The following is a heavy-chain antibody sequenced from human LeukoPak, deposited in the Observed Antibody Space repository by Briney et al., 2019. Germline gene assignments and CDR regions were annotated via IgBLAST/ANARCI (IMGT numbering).Heavy chain of an antibody. V-gene: IGHV4-61*01. CDR2: IYYSGST. CDR3: AREPPLLRGFDL. Sequence: PSQTLSLTCTVSGGSISSGSYYWNWIRQPPGKGLEWIGYIYYSGSTNYNPSLKSRVTISVDTSKNQFSLKLSSVTAADTAVYYCAREPPLLRGFDLWGRGTLVTVSS. D-gene: IGHD4-17*01. J-gene: IGHJ2*01. CDR1: GGSISSGSYY.